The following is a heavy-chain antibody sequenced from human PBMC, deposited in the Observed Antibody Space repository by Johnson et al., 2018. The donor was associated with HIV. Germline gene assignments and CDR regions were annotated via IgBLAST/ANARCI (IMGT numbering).Heavy chain of an antibody. CDR2: ISHDGSDK. CDR1: GFTLSSYA. V-gene: IGHV3-30*18. CDR3: AKRADSTAYYYVPHGAFDL. D-gene: IGHD3-22*01. J-gene: IGHJ3*01. Sequence: VQLVESGGGVVQPGRSLRLSCAASGFTLSSYAMHWVRQAPGKGLEWVSFISHDGSDKFYTDSVKGRFTISRDNSKNTLYLQISSLRTEDTAVYYCAKRADSTAYYYVPHGAFDLWGQGILVTVSS.